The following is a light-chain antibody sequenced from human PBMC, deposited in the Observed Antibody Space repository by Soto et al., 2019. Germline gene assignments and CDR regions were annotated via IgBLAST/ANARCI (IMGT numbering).Light chain of an antibody. CDR2: DEH. CDR3: GSCDSSLSVWL. V-gene: IGLV1-51*01. Sequence: QAVVTQPPSVSAAPGQTVTISCSGGSSNIGNNYVSWYQQLPGTAPKLLIYDEHKRPSGIPDRFSGSKSGPSATLGITGLRTVAEAGYYCGSCDSSLSVWLFGGGTKLTVL. J-gene: IGLJ3*02. CDR1: SSNIGNNY.